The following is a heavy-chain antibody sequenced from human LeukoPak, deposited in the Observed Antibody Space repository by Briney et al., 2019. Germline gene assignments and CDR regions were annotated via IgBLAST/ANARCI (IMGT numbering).Heavy chain of an antibody. D-gene: IGHD5-12*01. Sequence: GGSLRLSCAASGCTFNNYEMNSVRQAPGKGLEWVSYISCRSSDIYYADSVKSRFTISRDNAKTSLYLPVNSLRDEDTAVYYCATKARGYSGYDFTFDSWGEGTLVTVSS. CDR2: ISCRSSDI. V-gene: IGHV3-48*03. CDR1: GCTFNNYE. CDR3: ATKARGYSGYDFTFDS. J-gene: IGHJ4*02.